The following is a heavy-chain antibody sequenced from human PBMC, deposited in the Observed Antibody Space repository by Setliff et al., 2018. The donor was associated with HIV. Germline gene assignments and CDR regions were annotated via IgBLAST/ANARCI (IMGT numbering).Heavy chain of an antibody. Sequence: ASVKVSCKASGYTFTSYYIHWVRQAPGQGLEWMGRINPSGGSTSYAQKFQGRVTMTGDTSTSTVYMELSSLRSEDTGVYYCAIGSSNWPHRPNNYYFDYWGQGTPVTVSS. J-gene: IGHJ4*02. CDR2: INPSGGST. CDR3: AIGSSNWPHRPNNYYFDY. CDR1: GYTFTSYY. V-gene: IGHV1-46*01. D-gene: IGHD6-13*01.